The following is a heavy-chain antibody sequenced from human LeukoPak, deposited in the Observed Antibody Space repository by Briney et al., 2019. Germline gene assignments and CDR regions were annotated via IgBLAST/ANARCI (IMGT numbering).Heavy chain of an antibody. J-gene: IGHJ4*02. CDR2: VYYSGGT. V-gene: IGHV4-39*01. D-gene: IGHD3-3*01. CDR1: GGSVSSSRYY. CDR3: ARQKYGVASFYFDK. Sequence: SETLSLTCTVSGGSVSSSRYYWGWIRQPPGKGLEWIGSVYYSGGTYYNPSLRSRVTISVDTSRSQFSLRLSSVTAADTAVYYCARQKYGVASFYFDKWGQGSLVTVSS.